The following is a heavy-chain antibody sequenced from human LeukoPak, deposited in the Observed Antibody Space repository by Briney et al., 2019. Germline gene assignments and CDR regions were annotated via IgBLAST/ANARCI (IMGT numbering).Heavy chain of an antibody. V-gene: IGHV3-30*04. CDR2: ISYDGSNK. CDR1: GFTFSNYT. Sequence: PGGSLRLSCAASGFTFSNYTMHWVRQAPGKGLEWVALISYDGSNKFYADSVKGRFTISRDNSKNTLYLRMNSLRGEDTAVYYCARGGGTSDSSSVDAFDIWGHGTMVTVSS. D-gene: IGHD1-14*01. J-gene: IGHJ3*02. CDR3: ARGGGTSDSSSVDAFDI.